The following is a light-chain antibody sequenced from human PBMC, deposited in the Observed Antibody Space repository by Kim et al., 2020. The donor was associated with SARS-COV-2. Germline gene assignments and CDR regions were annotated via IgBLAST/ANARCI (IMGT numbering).Light chain of an antibody. CDR2: AAC. CDR3: QKYNSAPWT. V-gene: IGKV1-27*01. J-gene: IGKJ1*01. CDR1: QGIRNS. Sequence: DIQMTQSPSSLSVSVGDRVTITCRASQGIRNSLAWYQQKPGTVPQLLIYAACTLQSGVPSRFSGSGSGTDFTLTISSLQPEDVATYYCQKYNSAPWTFGQGTKVDIK.